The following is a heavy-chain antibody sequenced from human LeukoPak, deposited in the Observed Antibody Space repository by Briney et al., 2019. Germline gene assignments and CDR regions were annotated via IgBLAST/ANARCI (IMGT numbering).Heavy chain of an antibody. V-gene: IGHV3-13*01. D-gene: IGHD3-22*01. CDR1: GFTFSSYD. CDR2: IGTAGDT. J-gene: IGHJ4*02. CDR3: ARGGTSGYHLAQ. Sequence: GGSLRLSCAASGFTFSSYDMHWVRQAIGKGLEWVSAIGTAGDTYYPGSVKGRFTISRENAKNSLYLQMNSLRAEDTAVYYCARGGTSGYHLAQWGQGTLVTVSS.